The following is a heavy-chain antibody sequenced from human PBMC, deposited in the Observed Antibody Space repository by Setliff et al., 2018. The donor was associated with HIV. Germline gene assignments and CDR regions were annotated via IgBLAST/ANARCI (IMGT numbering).Heavy chain of an antibody. CDR1: GFTFSNYE. J-gene: IGHJ4*02. D-gene: IGHD3-16*01. CDR2: ISSSGTTI. Sequence: PGGSLRLSCAASGFTFSNYEMNWVRQAPGKGLEWVSYISSSGTTIYYADSVKGRFTISRDNAKNSLYLQMNSLRAEDTAVYYCARPNYGYQYSFDYWGQGILVTVSS. CDR3: ARPNYGYQYSFDY. V-gene: IGHV3-48*03.